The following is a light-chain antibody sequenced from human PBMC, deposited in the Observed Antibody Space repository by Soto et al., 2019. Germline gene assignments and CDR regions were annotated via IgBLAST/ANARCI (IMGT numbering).Light chain of an antibody. CDR3: QQYNSYPWT. CDR1: QSISSW. V-gene: IGKV1-5*03. Sequence: DIQMTQSPSTLSASVGDRVTITCRASQSISSWLAWYQQKPGKAPKLLIYKASSLESGVPSRFSGSGSGTEFTLTISSRQPDDFATYYWQQYNSYPWTFGQGTKVEIK. J-gene: IGKJ1*01. CDR2: KAS.